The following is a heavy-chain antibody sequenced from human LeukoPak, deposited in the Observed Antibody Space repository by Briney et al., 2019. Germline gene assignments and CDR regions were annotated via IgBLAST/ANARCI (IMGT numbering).Heavy chain of an antibody. CDR1: GFTFSSYA. D-gene: IGHD3-10*01. CDR3: ASPSD. Sequence: TGGSLRLSCAASGFTFSSYAMHWVRQAPGKGLEWVAVISYDGSNKYYADSVKGRFTISRDISKSTLYLQMNSLRPEDTAVYYCASPSDWGQGTLVTVSS. J-gene: IGHJ4*02. V-gene: IGHV3-30*01. CDR2: ISYDGSNK.